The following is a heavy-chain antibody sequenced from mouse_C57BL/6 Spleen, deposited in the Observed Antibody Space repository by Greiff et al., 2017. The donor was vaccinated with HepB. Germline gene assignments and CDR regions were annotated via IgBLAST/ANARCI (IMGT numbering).Heavy chain of an antibody. CDR3: ARDLYDGGYFDV. CDR2: IDPSDSET. CDR1: GYTFTSYW. V-gene: IGHV1-52*01. D-gene: IGHD2-3*01. J-gene: IGHJ1*03. Sequence: QVQLQQSGAELVRPGSSVKLSCKASGYTFTSYWMHWVKQRPIQGLEWIGNIDPSDSETHYNQKFKDKATLTVDKSSSTAYMQLSSLTSEDSAVYYCARDLYDGGYFDVWGTGTTVTVSS.